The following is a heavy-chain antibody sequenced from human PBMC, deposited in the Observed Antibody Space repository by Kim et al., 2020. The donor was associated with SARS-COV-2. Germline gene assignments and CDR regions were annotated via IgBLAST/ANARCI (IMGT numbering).Heavy chain of an antibody. Sequence: SVKVSCKASGGTFSSYAISWVRQAPGQGLEWMGGIIPIFGTANYAQKFQGRVTITADESTSTAYMELSSLRSEDTAVYYCARGSLRYFDWLPNRDAFDIWGQGTMVTVSS. D-gene: IGHD3-9*01. V-gene: IGHV1-69*13. CDR3: ARGSLRYFDWLPNRDAFDI. J-gene: IGHJ3*02. CDR2: IIPIFGTA. CDR1: GGTFSSYA.